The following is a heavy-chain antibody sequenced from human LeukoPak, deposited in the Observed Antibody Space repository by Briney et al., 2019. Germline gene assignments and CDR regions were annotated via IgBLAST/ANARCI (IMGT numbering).Heavy chain of an antibody. CDR1: GGSISSSSYY. D-gene: IGHD3-22*01. V-gene: IGHV4-39*01. CDR2: INHSGST. CDR3: ARHLDLYRQYYYDSSGYSFRYLGGKKGFDY. J-gene: IGHJ4*02. Sequence: PSETLSLTCTVSGGSISSSSYYWGWIRQPPGKGLEWIGEINHSGSTNYNPSLKSRVTISVDTSKNQFSLKLSSVTAADTAVYYCARHLDLYRQYYYDSSGYSFRYLGGKKGFDYWGRGTLVTVSS.